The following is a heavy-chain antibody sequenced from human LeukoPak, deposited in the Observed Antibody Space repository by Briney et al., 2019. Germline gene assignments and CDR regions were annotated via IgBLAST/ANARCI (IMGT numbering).Heavy chain of an antibody. CDR1: GYMFTSYA. D-gene: IGHD4-17*01. J-gene: IGHJ5*02. CDR2: INTNTGNP. V-gene: IGHV7-4-1*02. CDR3: ARETPVGDYVGKVSWFDP. Sequence: GASVKVSCKASGYMFTSYAMHWVRQAPGQGLEWVGWINTNTGNPTYAQGFTGRFVFSLDTSVSTAYLQISSLKAEDTAVYYCARETPVGDYVGKVSWFDPWGQGTLVTVSS.